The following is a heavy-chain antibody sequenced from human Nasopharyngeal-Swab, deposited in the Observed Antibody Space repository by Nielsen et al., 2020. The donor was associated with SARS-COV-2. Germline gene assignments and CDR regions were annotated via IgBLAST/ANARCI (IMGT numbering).Heavy chain of an antibody. J-gene: IGHJ4*02. V-gene: IGHV4-59*01. CDR2: IYYSGST. Sequence: WIRQPPGKGLEWIGYIYYSGSTNYNPSLKNRVTISVDTSKNQFSLKLSSVTAADTAVYYCARTSSYYYDSSGYYDYWGQGTLVTVSS. D-gene: IGHD3-22*01. CDR3: ARTSSYYYDSSGYYDY.